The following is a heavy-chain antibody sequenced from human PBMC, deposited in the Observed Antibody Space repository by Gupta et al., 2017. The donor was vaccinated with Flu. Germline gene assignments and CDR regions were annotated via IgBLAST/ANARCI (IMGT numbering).Heavy chain of an antibody. CDR3: ARMVRYSSGWHFDY. V-gene: IGHV2-70*04. CDR1: GFSLSTSGMR. CDR2: IDWDDDK. D-gene: IGHD6-19*01. Sequence: QVTLKESGPALVKPTQTLTLTCTFSGFSLSTSGMRVSWIRQPPGKALEWLARIDWDDDKFYSTSLKTRLTISKDTSKNQVVLTMTNMDPVDTATYYCARMVRYSSGWHFDYWGQGTLVTVSS. J-gene: IGHJ4*02.